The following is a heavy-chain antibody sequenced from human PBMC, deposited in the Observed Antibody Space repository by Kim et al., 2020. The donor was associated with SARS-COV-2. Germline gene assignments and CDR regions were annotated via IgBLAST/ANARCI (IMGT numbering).Heavy chain of an antibody. Sequence: GGSLRLSCVASGFTFGNYWMAWVRQAPGKGLEWLTNINQDGTTRNSVDSVKGRFTISRDNAKNSVYLQLNSLRAEDAAMYYCARDVCTGRHDCWGQGTLVTVSS. CDR3: ARDVCTGRHDC. CDR2: INQDGTTR. CDR1: GFTFGNYW. D-gene: IGHD6-6*01. J-gene: IGHJ4*02. V-gene: IGHV3-7*01.